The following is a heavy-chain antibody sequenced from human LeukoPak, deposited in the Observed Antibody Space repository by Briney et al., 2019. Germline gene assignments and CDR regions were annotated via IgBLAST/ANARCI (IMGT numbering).Heavy chain of an antibody. CDR3: VTGGSSWNEY. CDR2: IHRSGST. V-gene: IGHV4-4*02. J-gene: IGHJ4*02. D-gene: IGHD6-13*01. CDR1: GGSISSSAW. Sequence: PSETLSLTCAVSGGSISSSAWWCWVRQPPGKGLEWIGEIHRSGSTYYNPSLESRLTMSLDKSKNQFSLNLSSVTAADTAVYFCVTGGSSWNEYWGQGTLVTVSS.